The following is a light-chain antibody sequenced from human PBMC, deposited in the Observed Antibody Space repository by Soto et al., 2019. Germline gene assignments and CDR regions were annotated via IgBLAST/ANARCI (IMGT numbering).Light chain of an antibody. CDR2: WAS. CDR3: QQYYSIPYT. V-gene: IGKV4-1*01. J-gene: IGKJ2*01. CDR1: QSVLYSSNNKNY. Sequence: DIVMTQSPDSLAVSLGERATINCKSSQSVLYSSNNKNYLAWYQQKPGQPPKLLIYWASTRESGVPDRVSGSGSGKDFTLTISSLQAEDVAVYCCQQYYSIPYTFGQGTKLESK.